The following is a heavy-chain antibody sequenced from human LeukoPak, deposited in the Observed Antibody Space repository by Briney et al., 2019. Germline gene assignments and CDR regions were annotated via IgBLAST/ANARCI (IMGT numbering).Heavy chain of an antibody. CDR3: ASLRRDGYNYNDY. CDR2: IYYSGST. Sequence: PSETLSLTCTVSGGSISSSSHYWGWIRQPPGKGLEWIGSIYYSGSTYYNPSLKSRVTISVDTSKNQFSLKLSSVTAADTAVYYCASLRRDGYNYNDYWGQGTLVTVSS. CDR1: GGSISSSSHY. V-gene: IGHV4-39*07. D-gene: IGHD5-24*01. J-gene: IGHJ4*02.